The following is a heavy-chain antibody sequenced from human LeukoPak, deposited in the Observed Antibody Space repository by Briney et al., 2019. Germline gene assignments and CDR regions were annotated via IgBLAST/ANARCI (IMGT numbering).Heavy chain of an antibody. Sequence: ESSETLSLTCTVSGGSISSYYWSWIRQPPGKGLEWIGYIYYSGSTNYNSSLKSRVTISVDTSKNQFPLKLSSVTAADTAVYYCARAYSTSPRNGFDIWGQGTMVTVTS. CDR2: IYYSGST. J-gene: IGHJ3*02. CDR1: GGSISSYY. CDR3: ARAYSTSPRNGFDI. V-gene: IGHV4-59*01. D-gene: IGHD6-6*01.